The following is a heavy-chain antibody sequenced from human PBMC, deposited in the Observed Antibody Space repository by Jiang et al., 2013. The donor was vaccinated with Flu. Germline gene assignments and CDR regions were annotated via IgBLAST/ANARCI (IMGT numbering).Heavy chain of an antibody. D-gene: IGHD3-16*01. V-gene: IGHV3-23*04. CDR3: AKARGGFARYFFDY. CDR2: ISGSSSGA. Sequence: VQLVESGGGLVQPGGSLRLSCAASGLTIGSYAMSWVLQAPGKGLEGVSAISGSSSGAYYADSVKGRFTISRDNSKNTLYLQMNSLRAEDAGVYYCAKARGGFARYFFDYWGQGTLVTVSS. J-gene: IGHJ4*02. CDR1: GLTIGSYA.